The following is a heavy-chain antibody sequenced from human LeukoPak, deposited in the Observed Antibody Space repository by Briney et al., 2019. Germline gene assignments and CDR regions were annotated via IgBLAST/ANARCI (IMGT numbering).Heavy chain of an antibody. CDR2: IKQDGSEK. V-gene: IGHV3-7*03. D-gene: IGHD3-10*01. CDR3: ARVAGFGNQNYYYYDMDV. Sequence: GGSLRLSCAASGFTFSSYWMTWVRQAPGKGLEWVANIKQDGSEKYYVDSVKGRFTISRDNAKNSLYLQMNSLRAEDTAVYYCARVAGFGNQNYYYYDMDVWGKGTTVTVSS. CDR1: GFTFSSYW. J-gene: IGHJ6*04.